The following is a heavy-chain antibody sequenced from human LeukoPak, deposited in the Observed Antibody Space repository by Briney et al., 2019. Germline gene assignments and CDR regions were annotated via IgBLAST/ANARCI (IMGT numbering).Heavy chain of an antibody. CDR1: GASISSWY. D-gene: IGHD3-16*01. Sequence: SETLSLTCTVSGASISSWYWSWIRQPPGKGLEWIGYIYGSGNTYYNPSLKSRVTISVDTSKNQFSLKLSSVTAADTAVYYCARGGRSWGQGTLVTVSS. CDR2: IYGSGNT. V-gene: IGHV4-59*08. J-gene: IGHJ5*02. CDR3: ARGGRS.